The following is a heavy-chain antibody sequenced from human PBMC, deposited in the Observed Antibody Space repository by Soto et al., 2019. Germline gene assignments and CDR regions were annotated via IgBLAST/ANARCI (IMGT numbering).Heavy chain of an antibody. V-gene: IGHV4-34*01. Sequence: QVQLQQWGAGLLKPSETLSLTCAVYGGSFSGYYWSWIRQPPGKGLEWIGEINHSGSTNYNPSLKSRVTISEDTSKTQFSLKLSSVTAADTAVYYCARGGGRIFDYWCQGTLVTVSS. CDR1: GGSFSGYY. J-gene: IGHJ4*02. CDR2: INHSGST. CDR3: ARGGGRIFDY. D-gene: IGHD3-16*01.